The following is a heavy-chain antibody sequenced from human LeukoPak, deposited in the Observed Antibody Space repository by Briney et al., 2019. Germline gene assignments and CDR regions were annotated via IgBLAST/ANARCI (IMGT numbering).Heavy chain of an antibody. D-gene: IGHD3-3*01. Sequence: GRSLRLSCVTSGFTFGDYTMHWVRHVPGKGLEWLSGITWDGGNLAYADSVKGRFTISRDNARNSLYLQMNSLRNEDMAFYFCAKGYTFHGVAHDSDYFDYWGQGTLVTVSS. J-gene: IGHJ4*02. CDR1: GFTFGDYT. V-gene: IGHV3-9*03. CDR2: ITWDGGNL. CDR3: AKGYTFHGVAHDSDYFDY.